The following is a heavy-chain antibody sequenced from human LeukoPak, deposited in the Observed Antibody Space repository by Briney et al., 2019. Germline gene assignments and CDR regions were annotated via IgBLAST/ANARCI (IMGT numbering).Heavy chain of an antibody. CDR1: GFTFSTYW. J-gene: IGHJ4*02. V-gene: IGHV3-7*03. Sequence: GGSLRLSCSASGFTFSTYWMTWVRQAPGKGREWVAHIKEDGSMTRSIDSVKGRFTISRDNAKSSLYLQMNSLRDEDTAVYYCVRDIGWFRFDHWGQGTLVTVSS. CDR3: VRDIGWFRFDH. D-gene: IGHD6-19*01. CDR2: IKEDGSMT.